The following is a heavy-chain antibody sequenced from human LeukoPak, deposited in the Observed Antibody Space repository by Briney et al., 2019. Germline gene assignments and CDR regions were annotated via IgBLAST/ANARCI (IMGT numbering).Heavy chain of an antibody. CDR2: INPNSGGT. CDR3: ARDDGYSSGWYIITRFDY. D-gene: IGHD6-19*01. V-gene: IGHV1-2*06. J-gene: IGHJ4*02. CDR1: GYTFTGYY. Sequence: GASVKVSCKASGYTFTGYYMHWVRQAPGQGLEWMGRINPNSGGTNYAQKFQGRVTMTRDTSISTAYMELSRLRSDDTAVYYCARDDGYSSGWYIITRFDYWGQGTLVTVSS.